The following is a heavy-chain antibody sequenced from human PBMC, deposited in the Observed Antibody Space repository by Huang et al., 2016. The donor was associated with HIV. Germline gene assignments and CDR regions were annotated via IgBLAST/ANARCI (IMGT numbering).Heavy chain of an antibody. CDR3: AKDLTYTFGRHFDY. D-gene: IGHD3-3*01. CDR2: IRYDGNNY. CDR1: GFTFGSFG. J-gene: IGHJ4*02. Sequence: QVQLVESGGGVVQPGGSLRLSCTASGFTFGSFGMHWVRQAPGEGLEWVAFIRYDGNNYYYADSVRGRCTISRDNSKDTLYLQMNRLRPDDSAVYYCAKDLTYTFGRHFDYWGRGTLVTVSS. V-gene: IGHV3-30*02.